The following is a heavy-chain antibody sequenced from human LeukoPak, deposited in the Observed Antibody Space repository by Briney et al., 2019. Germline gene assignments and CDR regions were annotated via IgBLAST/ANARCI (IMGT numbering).Heavy chain of an antibody. CDR3: ARVRAACSGGSCYSEGMDY. CDR1: RYTSTGYN. D-gene: IGHD2-15*01. V-gene: IGHV1-2*07. CDR2: IKPNSSGT. J-gene: IGHJ4*02. Sequence: ASVKVSSKASRYTSTGYNMHWVRHAPGQGLERRGWIKPNSSGTNDAHKFQGRVTMTGDMSISTAYMELRRLRSDDTAVYYCARVRAACSGGSCYSEGMDYWGQGTLVTVSS.